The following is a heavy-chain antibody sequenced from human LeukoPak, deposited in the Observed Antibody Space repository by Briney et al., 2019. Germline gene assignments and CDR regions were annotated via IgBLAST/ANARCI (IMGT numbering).Heavy chain of an antibody. J-gene: IGHJ4*02. CDR3: AKGRGKDGQNLFDY. V-gene: IGHV3-74*01. D-gene: IGHD5-24*01. CDR1: GFTFSGYW. Sequence: GGALRLSCAASGFTFSGYWRHWVRQAPGEGLVWVSRINTDGSTTNYADSVKGRFTIYRDNSKNTLYLQIDNLRVDDTAVYYCAKGRGKDGQNLFDYWGQGTLITVSS. CDR2: INTDGSTT.